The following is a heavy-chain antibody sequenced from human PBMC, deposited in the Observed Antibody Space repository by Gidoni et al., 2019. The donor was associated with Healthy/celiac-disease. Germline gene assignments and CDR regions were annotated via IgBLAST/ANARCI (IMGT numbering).Heavy chain of an antibody. Sequence: QVQLVESGGGVVQLGRSLRLACAASGFTFSSYFMHWVRQAPGKGLEWVAVIWYDGSNKYYANSVKGRFTISRDNSKNTLYLQMNSLRAEDTAVYYCARDPYSGRGVSPFDYWGQGTLVTVSS. CDR1: GFTFSSYF. CDR2: IWYDGSNK. V-gene: IGHV3-33*01. D-gene: IGHD3-10*01. J-gene: IGHJ4*02. CDR3: ARDPYSGRGVSPFDY.